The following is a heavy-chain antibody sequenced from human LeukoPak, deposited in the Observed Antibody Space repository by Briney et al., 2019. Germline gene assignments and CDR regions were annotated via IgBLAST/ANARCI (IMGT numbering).Heavy chain of an antibody. V-gene: IGHV3-23*01. CDR1: GFTFSSYA. Sequence: GGSLRLSCAASGFTFSSYAMSWVRQAPGKGLEWVSAISGSGGSTYYADSVKGRFTISRDNSKNTLYLQMNSLRAEDTAVYYCARDWSPYCSSTSCYGGMDVWGQGTTVTVSS. J-gene: IGHJ6*02. CDR2: ISGSGGST. D-gene: IGHD2-2*01. CDR3: ARDWSPYCSSTSCYGGMDV.